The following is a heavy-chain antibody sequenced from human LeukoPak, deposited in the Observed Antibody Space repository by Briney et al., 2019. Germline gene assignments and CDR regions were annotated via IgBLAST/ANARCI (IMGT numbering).Heavy chain of an antibody. Sequence: GGSLRLSCAASGFTFSSYSMNWVRQAPGKGLEWVSSISSSSSYIYYADSVKGRFTISRDNAKNSVYLQMNSLRAEDTAVYYCASGYSYGQDAFDIWGQGTMVTVSS. J-gene: IGHJ3*02. CDR3: ASGYSYGQDAFDI. D-gene: IGHD5-18*01. CDR1: GFTFSSYS. V-gene: IGHV3-21*01. CDR2: ISSSSSYI.